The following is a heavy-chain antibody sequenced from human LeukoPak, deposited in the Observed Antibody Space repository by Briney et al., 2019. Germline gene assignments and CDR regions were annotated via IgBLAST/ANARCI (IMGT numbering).Heavy chain of an antibody. V-gene: IGHV3-11*01. CDR1: GLTFSDYY. J-gene: IGHJ4*02. D-gene: IGHD1-26*01. Sequence: GGSLRLSCAASGLTFSDYYMSWIRQAPGKGLEWISYISSSGSTIYYADSVKGRFTISRDNAKNSLYLQMNSLRAEDTAVYYCARDGLRGSLYFWGQGTLVTVSS. CDR3: ARDGLRGSLYF. CDR2: ISSSGSTI.